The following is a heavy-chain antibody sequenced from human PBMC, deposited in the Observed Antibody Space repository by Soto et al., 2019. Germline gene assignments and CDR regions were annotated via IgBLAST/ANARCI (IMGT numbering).Heavy chain of an antibody. J-gene: IGHJ5*02. CDR2: LSGSGGST. CDR1: GFTFSSYA. CDR3: ARNVDQGIVVVPTAMQSTYNWFDP. D-gene: IGHD2-2*01. Sequence: EVQLLESGGGLVQPGGSLRLSCAASGFTFSSYAMSWVRQAPGKGLEWVSALSGSGGSTYYADSVKGRLTISRDNSKNTLYLQMNSLRGEDTAVYYCARNVDQGIVVVPTAMQSTYNWFDPWGQGTLVTVSS. V-gene: IGHV3-23*01.